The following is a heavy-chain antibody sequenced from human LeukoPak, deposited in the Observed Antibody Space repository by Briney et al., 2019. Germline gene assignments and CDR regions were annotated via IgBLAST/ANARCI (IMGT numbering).Heavy chain of an antibody. J-gene: IGHJ6*02. CDR1: GGSISSGGYY. CDR2: IYYSGST. D-gene: IGHD6-25*01. Sequence: SETLSLTCTVSGGSISSGGYYWTWIRQHPGKGLEWIGYIYYSGSTYYNPSLKSRLTISVDTSKNQFSLKLSSVTAADTAVYYCTREGGTRAYYYYGMDVWGQGTTVTVSS. CDR3: TREGGTRAYYYYGMDV. V-gene: IGHV4-31*03.